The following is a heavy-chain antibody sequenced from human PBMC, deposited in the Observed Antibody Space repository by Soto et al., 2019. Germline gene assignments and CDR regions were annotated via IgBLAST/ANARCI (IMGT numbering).Heavy chain of an antibody. CDR1: GGSISSSSYY. V-gene: IGHV4-39*01. Sequence: PSETLSLTCTVSGGSISSSSYYWGWIRQPPGKGLEWIGSIYYSGSTYYNPSLKSRVTISVDTSKNQFSLKLSSVTAADTAVYYCARLGGSGSYYYGMDVWGQGTTVTVSS. CDR3: ARLGGSGSYYYGMDV. D-gene: IGHD6-19*01. CDR2: IYYSGST. J-gene: IGHJ6*02.